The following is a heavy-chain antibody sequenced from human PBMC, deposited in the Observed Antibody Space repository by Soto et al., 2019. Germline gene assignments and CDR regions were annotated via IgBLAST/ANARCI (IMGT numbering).Heavy chain of an antibody. CDR1: GFTFSSYS. CDR2: ISSSSSTI. D-gene: IGHD1-26*01. J-gene: IGHJ5*02. CDR3: ARDAWEWELPGWFDP. Sequence: PGGSLRLSCAASGFTFSSYSMNWVRQAPGKGLEWVSYISSSSSTIYYADSVKGRFTISRDNAKNSLYLQMNSLRAEDAAVYYCARDAWEWELPGWFDPWGQGTLVTVSS. V-gene: IGHV3-48*04.